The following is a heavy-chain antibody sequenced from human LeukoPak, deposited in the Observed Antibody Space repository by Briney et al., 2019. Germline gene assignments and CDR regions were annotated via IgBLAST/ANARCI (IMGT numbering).Heavy chain of an antibody. CDR3: AKTGSSGYSFDY. D-gene: IGHD3-22*01. V-gene: IGHV3-23*01. Sequence: ETLSLTCTVSGGSISRSSYYWGWIRQPPGKGLEWVSGISGSGGSTYYADSVKGRFTIPRDNSKNTLHLQMNSLRAEDTAVYYCAKTGSSGYSFDYWGQGTLVTVSS. J-gene: IGHJ4*02. CDR1: GGSISRSSYY. CDR2: ISGSGGST.